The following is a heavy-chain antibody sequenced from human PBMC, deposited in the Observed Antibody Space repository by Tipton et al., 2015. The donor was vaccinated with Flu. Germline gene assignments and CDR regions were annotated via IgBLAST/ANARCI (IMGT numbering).Heavy chain of an antibody. CDR2: INHSGST. Sequence: TLSLTCTVSGDSISTTIYYWSWIRQPPGKGLEWIGEINHSGSTNYNPPLKSRVTISVDTSKNQFSLKLSSATAADTAVYYCARGPLLDLWGRGTLVTVSS. V-gene: IGHV4-39*07. J-gene: IGHJ2*01. CDR1: GDSISTTIYY. CDR3: ARGPLLDL. D-gene: IGHD5/OR15-5a*01.